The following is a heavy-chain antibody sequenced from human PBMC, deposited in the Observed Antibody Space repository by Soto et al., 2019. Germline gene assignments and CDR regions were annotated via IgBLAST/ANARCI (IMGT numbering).Heavy chain of an antibody. CDR1: GYTFTSYD. Sequence: QVQLVQSGAEVTKPGASVKVSCKASGYTFTSYDINWVRQATGPGLEWMGWMNPNSGNTGYAQKFQARVTMTRNTSKSTVYMELSSLRSEDTAVYYCARERSGSGDYWGQGTLVTVSS. D-gene: IGHD1-26*01. CDR3: ARERSGSGDY. J-gene: IGHJ4*02. V-gene: IGHV1-8*01. CDR2: MNPNSGNT.